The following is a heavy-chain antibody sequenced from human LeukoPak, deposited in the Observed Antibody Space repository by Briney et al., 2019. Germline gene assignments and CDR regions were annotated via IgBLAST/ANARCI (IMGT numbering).Heavy chain of an antibody. CDR2: ISSSSSYI. Sequence: GGSLRLSCAASGFTFSNAWMNWVRQAPGKGLEWVSSISSSSSYIYFADSVKGRFTISRDNAKNSLYLQMNSLRAEDTAYYYCARGRGGYSSSWYDYWGQGTLVTVSS. CDR1: GFTFSNAW. CDR3: ARGRGGYSSSWYDY. V-gene: IGHV3-21*01. D-gene: IGHD6-13*01. J-gene: IGHJ4*02.